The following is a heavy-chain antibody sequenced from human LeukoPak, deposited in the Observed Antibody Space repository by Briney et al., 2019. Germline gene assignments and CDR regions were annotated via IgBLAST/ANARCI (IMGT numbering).Heavy chain of an antibody. CDR2: INRSGST. V-gene: IGHV4-34*01. J-gene: IGHJ5*02. CDR3: ARGRYNWNYDWFDP. D-gene: IGHD1-7*01. CDR1: GGSSSGYY. Sequence: SETLSLTCAVYGGSSSGYYWSWIRQLPGKGLEWIGEINRSGSTNYNPSLKSRVTISVDTSKNQFSLKLSSVTAADTAVYYCARGRYNWNYDWFDPWGQGTLVTVSS.